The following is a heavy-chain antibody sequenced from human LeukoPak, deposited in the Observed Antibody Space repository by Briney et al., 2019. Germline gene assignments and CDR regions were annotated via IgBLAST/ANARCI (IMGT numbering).Heavy chain of an antibody. CDR3: ARDLWGGSGSGFDY. J-gene: IGHJ4*02. V-gene: IGHV3-7*04. CDR2: IKQDGSDK. CDR1: GFTFSSYW. Sequence: GGSLRLSCTASGFTFSSYWMTWVRQAPGKGLEWVASIKQDGSDKYYVDSVKGRFTISRDNAKNSLYLQMNSLRAEDTAVYYCARDLWGGSGSGFDYWGQGTLVTVSS. D-gene: IGHD3-10*01.